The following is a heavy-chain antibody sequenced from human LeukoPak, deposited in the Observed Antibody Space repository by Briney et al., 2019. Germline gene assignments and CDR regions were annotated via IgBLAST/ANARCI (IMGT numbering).Heavy chain of an antibody. J-gene: IGHJ4*02. Sequence: GGSLRLSCAASGFTVSSNYMSWVRQAPGKGLEWVSVIYSGGSTYYADSVKGRFTISRDNSKNTLYLQMNSLRAEDTAVYYCAKDKEVAVAGHFDYWGQGTLVTVSS. V-gene: IGHV3-53*01. CDR1: GFTVSSNY. CDR3: AKDKEVAVAGHFDY. D-gene: IGHD6-19*01. CDR2: IYSGGST.